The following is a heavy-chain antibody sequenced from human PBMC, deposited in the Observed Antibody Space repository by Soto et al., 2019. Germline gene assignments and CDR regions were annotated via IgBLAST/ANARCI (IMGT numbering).Heavy chain of an antibody. CDR3: ARHARYNDY. D-gene: IGHD1-20*01. CDR1: AASINRAY. CDR2: ITYSGST. J-gene: IGHJ4*02. Sequence: PSQTLSLTRTVSAASINRAYCSWFRQPPGKGLEWIGYITYSGSTSYNPSLKSRVTIALDASKNQFFLKLSSVTAADTAVYYCARHARYNDYWGQGTLVT. V-gene: IGHV4-59*08.